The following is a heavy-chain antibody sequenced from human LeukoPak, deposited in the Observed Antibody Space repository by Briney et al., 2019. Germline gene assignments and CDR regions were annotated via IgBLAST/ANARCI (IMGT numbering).Heavy chain of an antibody. D-gene: IGHD6-13*01. V-gene: IGHV4-59*01. J-gene: IGHJ5*02. CDR2: IYYSGST. CDR1: GGSISGYY. CDR3: ARGCSAGTPHNWFDP. Sequence: SETLSLTCTVSGGSISGYYWSWIRQPPGKGLEWIGYIYYSGSTNYNPSPKSRVTISVDTSKNQFSLKLSSVTAADTAVYYCARGCSAGTPHNWFDPWGQGTLVTVSS.